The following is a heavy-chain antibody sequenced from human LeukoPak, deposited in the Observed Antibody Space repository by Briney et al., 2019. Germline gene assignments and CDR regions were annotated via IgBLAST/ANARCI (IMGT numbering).Heavy chain of an antibody. V-gene: IGHV4-34*01. Sequence: SETLSLTCAVYGGSFSGYYWSWIRQPPGKGVEWIGEINHSGSTNYNPSLKSRVTISVDTSKNQFSLKLSSVTAADTAVYYCARLTSSGWYFRHGMDVWGQGTTVTVSS. CDR3: ARLTSSGWYFRHGMDV. CDR1: GGSFSGYY. D-gene: IGHD6-19*01. J-gene: IGHJ6*02. CDR2: INHSGST.